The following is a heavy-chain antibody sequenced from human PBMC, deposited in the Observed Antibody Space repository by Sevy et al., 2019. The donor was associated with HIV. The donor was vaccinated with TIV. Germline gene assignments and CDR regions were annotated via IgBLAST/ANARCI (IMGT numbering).Heavy chain of an antibody. J-gene: IGHJ4*02. Sequence: GGSLRLSCAVSGLTFNNAWMNWVRQAPGTGLQWVGLIKIKIDGETTDYAAPVKGRFTISRDDSKNTLFLQMNSLKIEDSAVYYCATAPGYYDSAPLDYWGPGTLVTVSS. V-gene: IGHV3-15*01. CDR3: ATAPGYYDSAPLDY. CDR1: GLTFNNAW. D-gene: IGHD3-9*01. CDR2: IKIKIDGETT.